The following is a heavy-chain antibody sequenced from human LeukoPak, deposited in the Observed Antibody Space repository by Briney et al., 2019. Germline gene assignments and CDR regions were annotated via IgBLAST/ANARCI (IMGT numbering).Heavy chain of an antibody. V-gene: IGHV4-39*01. CDR2: IYYSGDS. Sequence: PSETVSLTCPVSGGSITSRNHHWAWIRQSAGKGLEWIGSIYYSGDSYHNPSLKSRASISVDTSKNQFSLKMTSVAAADTAVYYCARQFGSYGQGYFDYWGQGTLVTVSS. J-gene: IGHJ4*02. CDR3: ARQFGSYGQGYFDY. D-gene: IGHD5-18*01. CDR1: GGSITSRNHH.